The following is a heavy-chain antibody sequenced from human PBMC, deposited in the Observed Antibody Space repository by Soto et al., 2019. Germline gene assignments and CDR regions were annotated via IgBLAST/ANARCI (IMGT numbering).Heavy chain of an antibody. CDR1: GFTFSSYA. D-gene: IGHD3-10*01. V-gene: IGHV3-64D*08. CDR2: ISSNGGST. J-gene: IGHJ6*02. Sequence: GGSLRLSCSASGFTFSSYAMHWVRQAPGEGLEYVSAISSNGGSTYYADSVKGRFTISRDNSKNTLYLQMSSLRAEDTAVYYFVKGGFGELLDYYYYGMDVWGQGTTVTVSS. CDR3: VKGGFGELLDYYYYGMDV.